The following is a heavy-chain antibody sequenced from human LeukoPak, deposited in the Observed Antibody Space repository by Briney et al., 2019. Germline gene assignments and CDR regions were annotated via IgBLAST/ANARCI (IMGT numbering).Heavy chain of an antibody. CDR3: ARALSWGVDY. D-gene: IGHD7-27*01. J-gene: IGHJ4*02. Sequence: ASVKVSSKASGYTFTSYGISWVRQAPGQGLEWMGIINPSGGSTSYAQKFQGRVTMTRDTSTSTVYMELSSLRSEDTAVYYCARALSWGVDYWGQGTLVTVSS. CDR2: INPSGGST. V-gene: IGHV1-46*01. CDR1: GYTFTSYG.